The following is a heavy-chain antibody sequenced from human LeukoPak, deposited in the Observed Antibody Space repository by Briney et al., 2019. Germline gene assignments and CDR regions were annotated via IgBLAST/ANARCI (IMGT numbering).Heavy chain of an antibody. Sequence: PGGSLRLSCAASGFTFSSYEMNWVRQAPGKGLEWVSYISSSGSTIYYADSVKGRFTISRDNAKNSLYLQMNSLRAEDTAVYYCARGRDYVWGSYLYWGQGTLVTVSS. J-gene: IGHJ4*02. CDR3: ARGRDYVWGSYLY. V-gene: IGHV3-48*03. CDR2: ISSSGSTI. CDR1: GFTFSSYE. D-gene: IGHD3-16*02.